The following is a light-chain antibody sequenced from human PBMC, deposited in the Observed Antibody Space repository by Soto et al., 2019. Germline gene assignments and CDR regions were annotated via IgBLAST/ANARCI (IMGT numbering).Light chain of an antibody. CDR3: QKYNSAPSIT. J-gene: IGKJ5*01. V-gene: IGKV1-27*01. Sequence: DIQMTQSPSSLSASVGDRVTITCRASQGISSYLAWYQQKPGKVLKLLIYAASTLQSGVPSRFSGSGSGTDFTLTISSLQPEDVATYYCQKYNSAPSITFGQGTRLEIK. CDR2: AAS. CDR1: QGISSY.